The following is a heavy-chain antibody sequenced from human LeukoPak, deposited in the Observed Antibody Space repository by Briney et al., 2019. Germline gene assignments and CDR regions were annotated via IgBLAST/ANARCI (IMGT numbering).Heavy chain of an antibody. J-gene: IGHJ4*02. V-gene: IGHV3-23*01. CDR1: GFTFSSYG. Sequence: GRSLRLSCAASGFTFSSYGMHWVRQAPGKGLEWVSAISRSGDSTYYADSVKGQFTISRDNSKNTLYLQMNSLRAEDTAVYYCAKDRYYFEYWGQGTLVTVSS. CDR2: ISRSGDST. CDR3: AKDRYYFEY.